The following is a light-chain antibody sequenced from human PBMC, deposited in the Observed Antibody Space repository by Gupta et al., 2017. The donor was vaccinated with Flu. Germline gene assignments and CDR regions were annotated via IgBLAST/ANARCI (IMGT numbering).Light chain of an antibody. CDR3: SSYAGSNNVV. V-gene: IGLV2-8*01. CDR1: SSDVGGYNY. Sequence: HSALTLPPSASGSPGQSVTLSCTGTSSDVGGYNYVSWYQQHPSKAPKLMIFEVSKRPAGVPHRFACSKSGNTASPTVSGLQAEEEADYYCSSYAGSNNVVFGGGTKLTVL. CDR2: EVS. J-gene: IGLJ2*01.